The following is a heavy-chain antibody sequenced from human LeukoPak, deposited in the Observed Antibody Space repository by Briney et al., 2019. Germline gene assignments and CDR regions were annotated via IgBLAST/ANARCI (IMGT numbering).Heavy chain of an antibody. V-gene: IGHV1-18*01. CDR1: GYTFTSYG. D-gene: IGHD2-2*02. J-gene: IGHJ3*02. Sequence: GASVKVSCKASGYTFTSYGISWVRQAPGQGLEWMGWISAYNGNTNYAQKLQGRVTMTTDTSTSTAYMELRSLRSDHTAVYYCARDSPFCSSTSCYSEDAFDIWGQGTMVTVSS. CDR2: ISAYNGNT. CDR3: ARDSPFCSSTSCYSEDAFDI.